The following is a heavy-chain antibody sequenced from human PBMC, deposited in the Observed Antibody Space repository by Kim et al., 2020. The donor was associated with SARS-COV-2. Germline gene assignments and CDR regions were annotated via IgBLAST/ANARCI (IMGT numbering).Heavy chain of an antibody. Sequence: SETLSLTCAVYGGSFSGYYWSWIRQPPGKGLEWIGEINHSGSTNYNPSLKSRVTISVDTSKNQFSLKLSTLTAADTAVYYCARGPHIFYYESSGYYCMPQYFDYWGQGTLVTVSS. CDR2: INHSGST. CDR1: GGSFSGYY. J-gene: IGHJ4*02. CDR3: ARGPHIFYYESSGYYCMPQYFDY. D-gene: IGHD3-22*01. V-gene: IGHV4-34*01.